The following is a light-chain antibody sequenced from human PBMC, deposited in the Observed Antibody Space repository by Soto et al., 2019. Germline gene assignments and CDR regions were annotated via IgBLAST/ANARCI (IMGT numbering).Light chain of an antibody. V-gene: IGKV3-20*01. CDR2: GAS. CDR3: QLFHGSAYT. CDR1: QSVGSDS. Sequence: EIVLTQSPGTLSLSPGERATLSCRASQSVGSDSFAWYQQKPGQAPRLLIYGASSRASGIPDRFSGGGSGTGLTLTISRLEPEDSALYYCQLFHGSAYTFGQGTKLEI. J-gene: IGKJ2*01.